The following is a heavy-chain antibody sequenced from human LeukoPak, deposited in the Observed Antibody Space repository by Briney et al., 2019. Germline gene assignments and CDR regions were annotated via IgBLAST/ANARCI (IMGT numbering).Heavy chain of an antibody. Sequence: SVKVSCKASGYTFTNYGINWLRQAPGQGLEWMGGIIPIFGTANYAQKFQGRVTITADESTSTAYMELSSLRSEDTAVYYCAREGFGEGAFDIWGQGTMVTVSS. CDR1: GYTFTNYG. CDR2: IIPIFGTA. J-gene: IGHJ3*02. V-gene: IGHV1-69*13. D-gene: IGHD3-10*01. CDR3: AREGFGEGAFDI.